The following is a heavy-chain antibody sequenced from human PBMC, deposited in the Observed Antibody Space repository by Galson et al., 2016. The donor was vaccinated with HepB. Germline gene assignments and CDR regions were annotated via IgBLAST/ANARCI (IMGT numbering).Heavy chain of an antibody. CDR3: ALRDDRGRNGLGDCDD. J-gene: IGHJ4*02. CDR1: GFSLPSSNVA. D-gene: IGHD4-23*01. Sequence: PALVKPPQTLTLTCTFSGFSLPSSNVAVGWIRQPPGKALEWLALIYWDDERRYRPSLKSRVTITMDTSKNQVVLTMTNMDPVDTATYYCALRDDRGRNGLGDCDDWGQGTVVTVSS. V-gene: IGHV2-5*02. CDR2: IYWDDER.